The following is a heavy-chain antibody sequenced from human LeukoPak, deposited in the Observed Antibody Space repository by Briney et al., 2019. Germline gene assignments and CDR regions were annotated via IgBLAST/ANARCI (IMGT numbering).Heavy chain of an antibody. Sequence: SETLSLTCAVYGGSFSGYYWSWIRQPPGKGLEWIGEINHSGSTNYNPSLKSRVTISVDTSKNQFSLKLSSVTAADTAVYYCARGLRVAFDIWGQGTVVTVSS. CDR2: INHSGST. CDR3: ARGLRVAFDI. D-gene: IGHD6-13*01. CDR1: GGSFSGYY. J-gene: IGHJ3*02. V-gene: IGHV4-34*01.